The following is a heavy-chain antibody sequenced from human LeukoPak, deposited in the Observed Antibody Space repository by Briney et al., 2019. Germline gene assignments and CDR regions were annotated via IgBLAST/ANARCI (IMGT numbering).Heavy chain of an antibody. Sequence: GGSLRLSCAASGFRFSAYTMSGVRQAPGKGLEWVSCISNSGGDSYYADSVKGRVTISRDNSKNTLYLQMTSLRAEDTALYYSTKVLYSSNWYQRFLHNWGESTLATVSS. D-gene: IGHD6-13*01. CDR1: GFRFSAYT. CDR3: TKVLYSSNWYQRFLHN. V-gene: IGHV3-23*01. CDR2: ISNSGGDS. J-gene: IGHJ1*01.